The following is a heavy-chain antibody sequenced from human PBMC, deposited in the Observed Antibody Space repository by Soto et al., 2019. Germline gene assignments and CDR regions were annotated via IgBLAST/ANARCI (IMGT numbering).Heavy chain of an antibody. CDR1: GFTFSSYG. J-gene: IGHJ3*02. V-gene: IGHV3-33*01. D-gene: IGHD2-2*01. Sequence: GGSLRLSCAASGFTFSSYGMHWVRQAPGKGLEWVAVIWYDGSNKYYADSVKGRFTISRDNSKNTLYLQMNSLRAEDTAVYYCARESSLHYAFDIWGQGTMVTVSS. CDR2: IWYDGSNK. CDR3: ARESSLHYAFDI.